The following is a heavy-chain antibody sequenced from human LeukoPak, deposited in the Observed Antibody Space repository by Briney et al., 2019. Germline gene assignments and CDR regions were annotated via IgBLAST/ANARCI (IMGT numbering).Heavy chain of an antibody. D-gene: IGHD4-11*01. CDR3: ARDNYLTGSFDY. CDR1: GGSLSSYY. V-gene: IGHV4-59*01. J-gene: IGHJ4*02. CDR2: IYYSGST. Sequence: SETLSLTCTVSGGSLSSYYWSWIRQPPGKGLEGIGYIYYSGSTNYNPSLKSRVTISVDTSKNQFSLKLSSVYAADTAVYYCARDNYLTGSFDYWGQGTLVTVSS.